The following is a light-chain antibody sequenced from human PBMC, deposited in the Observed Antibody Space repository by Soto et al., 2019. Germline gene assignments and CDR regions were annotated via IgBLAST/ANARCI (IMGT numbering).Light chain of an antibody. CDR2: GAT. CDR3: QQYNSYPWT. Sequence: EVVLTQSPGTLSLSAGETATLSCRASQSVTTGYLAWFKHKPGQAPRLLIYGATRRATGAPARFSGSGSGTDFTLTISRLEPDDFATYYCQQYNSYPWTFGQGTKVEIK. CDR1: QSVTTGY. J-gene: IGKJ1*01. V-gene: IGKV3-20*01.